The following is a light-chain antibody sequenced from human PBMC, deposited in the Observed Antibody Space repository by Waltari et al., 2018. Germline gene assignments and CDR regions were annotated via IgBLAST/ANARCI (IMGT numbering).Light chain of an antibody. CDR1: QSVLYSSNNKNY. CDR2: WAS. J-gene: IGKJ1*01. Sequence: EIVLTQSPATLSLSPGERATINCKSSQSVLYSSNNKNYLAWYQQKPGQPPKLLICWASIRESGVPDRFSGSGSGTDFTLTISSLQAEDVAVYYCQQYYSTPPTFGQGTKVEIK. V-gene: IGKV4-1*01. CDR3: QQYYSTPPT.